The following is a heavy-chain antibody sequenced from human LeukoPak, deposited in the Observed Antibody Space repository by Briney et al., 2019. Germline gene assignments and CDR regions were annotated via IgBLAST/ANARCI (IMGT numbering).Heavy chain of an antibody. J-gene: IGHJ6*03. CDR2: ISYSGST. CDR3: AREVVGRITIFGVVTRRGLYYYMDV. V-gene: IGHV4-59*01. CDR1: GGSINSYY. D-gene: IGHD3-3*01. Sequence: KSSETLSLTCTVSGGSINSYYWTWIRQPPGKGLEWIGYISYSGSTNYNPPLRSRVTISVDTSKNQFSLQLSSVTAADTAVYYCAREVVGRITIFGVVTRRGLYYYMDVWGKGTTVTVSS.